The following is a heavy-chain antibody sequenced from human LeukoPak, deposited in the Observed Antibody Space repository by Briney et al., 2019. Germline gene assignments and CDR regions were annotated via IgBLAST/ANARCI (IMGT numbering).Heavy chain of an antibody. V-gene: IGHV3-74*01. J-gene: IGHJ1*01. D-gene: IGHD3-22*01. CDR3: ARRDHYYDSSGYLIEYFQH. CDR2: INSDGGHT. CDR1: GFIFSNYW. Sequence: GGSLRLSCAASGFIFSNYWMHWVRQAPGKGLVWVSGINSDGGHTTYADSVKGRFIISRDNAKNTLYLEMNSLRAEDTAVYYCARRDHYYDSSGYLIEYFQHWGQGTLVTVSS.